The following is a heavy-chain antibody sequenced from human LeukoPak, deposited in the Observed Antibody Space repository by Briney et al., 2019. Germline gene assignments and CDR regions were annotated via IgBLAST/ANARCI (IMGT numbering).Heavy chain of an antibody. CDR3: ANPYCSSTSCYKGGRDNDY. V-gene: IGHV3-23*01. CDR2: VSGSGGST. D-gene: IGHD2-2*02. Sequence: GGSLRLSCAASGFTFSSYAMSWVRQAPGKGLEWVSAVSGSGGSTYYADSVKGRFTISIDNSKNTLYLQMNSLRAEDTAVYYCANPYCSSTSCYKGGRDNDYWGQGTLVTASS. J-gene: IGHJ4*02. CDR1: GFTFSSYA.